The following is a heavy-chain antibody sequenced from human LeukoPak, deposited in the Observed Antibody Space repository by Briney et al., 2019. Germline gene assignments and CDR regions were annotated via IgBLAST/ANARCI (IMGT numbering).Heavy chain of an antibody. V-gene: IGHV3-48*04. D-gene: IGHD3-16*01. CDR2: ISETI. Sequence: PGGSLRLSCIASGFVFSRDNMNWVRQAPGKGLEWVAHISETIYYADSVQGRFTISTDNAKNSLYLQMSNLRVADTAMYYCVREVGRPKTFYFDSWGRGTPVTVSS. CDR1: GFVFSRDN. J-gene: IGHJ4*02. CDR3: VREVGRPKTFYFDS.